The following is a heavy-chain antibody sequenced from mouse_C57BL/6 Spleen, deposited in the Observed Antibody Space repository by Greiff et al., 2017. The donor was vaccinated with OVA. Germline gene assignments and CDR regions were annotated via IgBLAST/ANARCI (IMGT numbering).Heavy chain of an antibody. CDR2: IHPNSGST. CDR3: ARRGWDVCDY. CDR1: GYTFTSYW. V-gene: IGHV1-64*01. Sequence: QVQLQQPGAELVKPGASVKLSCKASGYTFTSYWMHWVKQRPGQGLEWIGMIHPNSGSTKYNEKFKSKATLTVDKSSSTAYMQLSCLTSEDSAVYYCARRGWDVCDYWGQGTTLTVSS. J-gene: IGHJ2*01. D-gene: IGHD4-1*01.